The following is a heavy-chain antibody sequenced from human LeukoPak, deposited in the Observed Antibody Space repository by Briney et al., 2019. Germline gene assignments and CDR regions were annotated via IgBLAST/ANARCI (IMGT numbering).Heavy chain of an antibody. V-gene: IGHV6-1*01. CDR3: AREGWFGEPPSHWFDP. CDR2: TYYRSKWYN. CDR1: GDSVSSSSAA. D-gene: IGHD3-10*01. Sequence: SQTLSLTCAISGDSVSSSSAAWNWIRQSPSRGLEWLGRTYYRSKWYNDYAVSVKSRITINPDTSKNQFSLQLNSVTPEDTAVYYCAREGWFGEPPSHWFDPWGQGTLVTVSS. J-gene: IGHJ5*02.